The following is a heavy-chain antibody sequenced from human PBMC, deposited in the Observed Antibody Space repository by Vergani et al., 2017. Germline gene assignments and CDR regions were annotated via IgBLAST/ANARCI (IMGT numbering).Heavy chain of an antibody. CDR1: GFTFSSYS. Sequence: VQLVESGGGLVKPGGSLRLSCAASGFTFSSYSMNWVRQAPGKGLEWVSSISSSSSYIYYADSVKGRFTISRDNAKNSLYLQMNSLRAEDTAVYYCARDLPFLAGGPFDYWGQGTLVTVSS. V-gene: IGHV3-21*01. CDR3: ARDLPFLAGGPFDY. CDR2: ISSSSSYI. D-gene: IGHD2/OR15-2a*01. J-gene: IGHJ4*02.